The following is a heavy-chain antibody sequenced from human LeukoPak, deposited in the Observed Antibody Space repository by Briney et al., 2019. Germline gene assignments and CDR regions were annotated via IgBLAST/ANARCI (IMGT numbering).Heavy chain of an antibody. CDR3: AKDWGLQPTYYFDY. V-gene: IGHV3-30*02. D-gene: IGHD5-24*01. CDR1: GFTFSSYE. CDR2: IRYDGSNK. J-gene: IGHJ4*02. Sequence: GGSPRLSCAASGFTFSSYEMNWVRQAPGKGLEWVAFIRYDGSNKYYADSVKGRFTISRDNSKNTLYLQMNSLRAEDTAVYYCAKDWGLQPTYYFDYWGQGTLVTVSS.